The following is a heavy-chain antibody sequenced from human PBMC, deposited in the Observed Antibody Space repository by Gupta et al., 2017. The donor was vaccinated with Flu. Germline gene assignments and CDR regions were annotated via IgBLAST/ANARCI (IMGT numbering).Heavy chain of an antibody. Sequence: EAQLVQSGGGLSEPGGSLRLSCEASAFTVTKAWMTWVRQPPGKGLEWVGRVKAESEGGTSDYAAPVKGRFTISRDDSKGTLYLEMQSLKVDDTALYFCATDARGGYDSGTYYDAFDLWGQGTMVTVSS. V-gene: IGHV3-15*05. CDR1: AFTVTKAW. D-gene: IGHD3-10*01. J-gene: IGHJ3*01. CDR2: VKAESEGGTS. CDR3: ATDARGGYDSGTYYDAFDL.